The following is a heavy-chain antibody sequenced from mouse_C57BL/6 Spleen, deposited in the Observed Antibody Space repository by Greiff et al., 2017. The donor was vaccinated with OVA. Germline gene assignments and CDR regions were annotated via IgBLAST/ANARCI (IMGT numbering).Heavy chain of an antibody. CDR2: IDPNSGGT. D-gene: IGHD1-1*01. CDR1: GYTFTSYW. V-gene: IGHV1-72*01. CDR3: ARSTTVRDYYAMDY. J-gene: IGHJ4*01. Sequence: VQLQQSGAELVKPGASVKLSCKASGYTFTSYWMHWVKQRPGRGLEWIGRIDPNSGGTKYNEKFKSKATLTVDKPASTAYMQLSSLTSEDSAVYYCARSTTVRDYYAMDYWGQGTSVTVSS.